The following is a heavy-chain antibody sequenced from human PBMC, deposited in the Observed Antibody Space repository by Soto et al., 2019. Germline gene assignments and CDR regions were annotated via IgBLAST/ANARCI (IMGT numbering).Heavy chain of an antibody. CDR2: IYWDDDK. J-gene: IGHJ4*02. V-gene: IGHV2-5*02. D-gene: IGHD6-13*01. Sequence: QITLKESGPTLVKPTQTLTLTCTFSGFSLSTSGVGVGWIRQPPGKALEWLALIYWDDDKRYSPSLKSRLTITKDTSKNQVVLTIANMDPVDTATYYCARRKQQPDFDYWGQGTLGTVSS. CDR3: ARRKQQPDFDY. CDR1: GFSLSTSGVG.